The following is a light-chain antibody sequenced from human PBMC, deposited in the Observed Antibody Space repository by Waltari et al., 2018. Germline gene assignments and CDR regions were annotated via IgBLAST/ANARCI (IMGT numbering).Light chain of an antibody. CDR2: GAS. CDR3: QQYHNWPYT. J-gene: IGKJ2*01. CDR1: QSLSTN. Sequence: EILMTQSPATLSVSPGERATLSCRASQSLSTNLAWYQQHPGQAPRLLIYGASTRATGVPASFSGSRSGTEFTLIISSLQSEDFALYYCQQYHNWPYTFGQGTKLEIK. V-gene: IGKV3-15*01.